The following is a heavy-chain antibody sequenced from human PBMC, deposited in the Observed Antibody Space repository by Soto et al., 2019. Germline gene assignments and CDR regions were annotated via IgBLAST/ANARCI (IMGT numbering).Heavy chain of an antibody. CDR1: GFTFSSYA. D-gene: IGHD3-3*01. V-gene: IGHV3-23*01. J-gene: IGHJ6*03. Sequence: GGSLRLSCAASGFTFSSYAMSWVRQAPGKGLEWVSAISGSGGSTYYADSVKGRFTISRDNSKNTLYLQMNSLRAEDTAVYYCAKVLDFWSGPSPYYYYMDVWGKGTTVTVSS. CDR2: ISGSGGST. CDR3: AKVLDFWSGPSPYYYYMDV.